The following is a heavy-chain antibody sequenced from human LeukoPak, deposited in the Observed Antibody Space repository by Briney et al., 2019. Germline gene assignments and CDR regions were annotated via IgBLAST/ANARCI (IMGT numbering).Heavy chain of an antibody. CDR1: GFTFSSYA. J-gene: IGHJ4*02. V-gene: IGHV3-30*04. CDR2: ISYDGSNK. Sequence: GRSLRLSCAASGFTFSSYAMHWVRQAPGKGLEWVAVISYDGSNKYYADSVKGRFTISRDNSKNTLYLQMNSLRAEDTAVYYCAREGYYDSSGYFTPIDYWGRGTLVTVSS. D-gene: IGHD3-22*01. CDR3: AREGYYDSSGYFTPIDY.